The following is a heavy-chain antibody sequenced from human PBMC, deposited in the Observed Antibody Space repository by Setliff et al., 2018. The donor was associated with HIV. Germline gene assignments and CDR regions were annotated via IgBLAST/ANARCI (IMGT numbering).Heavy chain of an antibody. CDR2: IHHGGST. CDR3: ARICRNFWSGCVADS. D-gene: IGHD3-3*01. V-gene: IGHV4-34*01. CDR1: GGSLSGYY. Sequence: SETLSLTCAVYGGSLSGYYWSWIRQPPGKGLEWIGEIHHGGSTNYNLSLKSRVTIFVDTSKNQLSLKVKSVTAADTAIYYCARICRNFWSGCVADSWGQGTLVTVSS. J-gene: IGHJ4*02.